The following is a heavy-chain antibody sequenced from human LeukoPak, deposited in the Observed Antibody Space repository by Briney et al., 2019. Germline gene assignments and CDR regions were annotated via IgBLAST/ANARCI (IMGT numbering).Heavy chain of an antibody. CDR1: GFTFSSYA. D-gene: IGHD6-19*01. J-gene: IGHJ3*02. CDR3: ARGSLLYSSGWYVDAFDI. Sequence: PGGSLRLSCAASGFTFSSYAMHWVRQAPGKGLEWVAVIWYDGSNKYYADSVKGRFTISRDNSKNTLYLQMNSLRAEDTAVYYCARGSLLYSSGWYVDAFDIWGQGTMVTVSS. V-gene: IGHV3-33*08. CDR2: IWYDGSNK.